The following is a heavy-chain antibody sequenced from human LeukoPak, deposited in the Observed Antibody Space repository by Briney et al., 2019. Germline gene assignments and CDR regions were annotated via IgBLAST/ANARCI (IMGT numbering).Heavy chain of an antibody. CDR3: ARGYYDSSGYYYADY. CDR2: ISSSGSTI. J-gene: IGHJ4*02. Sequence: PGGSLGLSCAASGFTFSSYEMNWVRQAPGKGLEWVSYISSSGSTIYYADSVKGRFTISRDNARNSLYLQMNSLRAEDTAVYYCARGYYDSSGYYYADYWGQGTLVTVSS. D-gene: IGHD3-22*01. CDR1: GFTFSSYE. V-gene: IGHV3-48*03.